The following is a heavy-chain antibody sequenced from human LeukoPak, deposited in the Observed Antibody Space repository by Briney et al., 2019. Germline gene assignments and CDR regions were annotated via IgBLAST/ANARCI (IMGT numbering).Heavy chain of an antibody. D-gene: IGHD3-22*01. J-gene: IGHJ4*02. V-gene: IGHV1-2*06. Sequence: ASVKVSCKASGYTFTGYYMHRVRQAPGQGLEWMGRINPNSGGTNYAQKFQSRVTMTRDTSISTAYMELSRLRSDDTAVYYCARESHSSGFIFDYWGQGTLVTVSS. CDR1: GYTFTGYY. CDR2: INPNSGGT. CDR3: ARESHSSGFIFDY.